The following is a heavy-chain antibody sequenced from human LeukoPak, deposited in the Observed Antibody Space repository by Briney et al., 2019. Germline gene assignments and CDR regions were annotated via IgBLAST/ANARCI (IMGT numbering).Heavy chain of an antibody. CDR1: GYTFTSYD. V-gene: IGHV1-8*01. CDR3: ARGPIVLTVYAIQYYYGMDV. J-gene: IGHJ6*02. Sequence: GASVKVSCKASGYTFTSYDINWVRQATGQGLKWMGWMNPNSGNTGYAQKFQGRVTMTRNTSISTAYMELSSLRSEDTAVYYCARGPIVLTVYAIQYYYGMDVWGQGTTVTVSS. D-gene: IGHD2-8*01. CDR2: MNPNSGNT.